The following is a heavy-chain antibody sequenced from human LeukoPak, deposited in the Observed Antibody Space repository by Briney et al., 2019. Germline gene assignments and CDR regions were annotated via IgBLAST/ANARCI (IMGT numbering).Heavy chain of an antibody. D-gene: IGHD5-18*01. Sequence: ASVKVSCKASGGTSSSYAISWVRQAPGQGLEWMGGIIPIFGTANYAQKFQGRVTITTDESTSTAYMELSSLRSEDTAVYYCARCRDRTYSYGYDAFDIWGQGTMVTVSS. J-gene: IGHJ3*02. CDR1: GGTSSSYA. CDR3: ARCRDRTYSYGYDAFDI. CDR2: IIPIFGTA. V-gene: IGHV1-69*05.